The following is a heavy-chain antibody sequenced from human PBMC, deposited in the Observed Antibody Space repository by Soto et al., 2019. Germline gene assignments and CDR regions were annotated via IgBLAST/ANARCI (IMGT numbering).Heavy chain of an antibody. CDR1: GFTFSDYY. CDR2: ISSSGSTI. D-gene: IGHD2-2*01. V-gene: IGHV3-11*01. Sequence: GGSLRLSCAASGFTFSDYYMSWIRQAPGKGLEWVSYISSSGSTIYYADSVKGRFTISRDNAKNSLYLQMNSLRAEDTAVYYCARDRCSSTSCYYYYYYYMDVWGQGTTVTVSS. CDR3: ARDRCSSTSCYYYYYYYMDV. J-gene: IGHJ6*03.